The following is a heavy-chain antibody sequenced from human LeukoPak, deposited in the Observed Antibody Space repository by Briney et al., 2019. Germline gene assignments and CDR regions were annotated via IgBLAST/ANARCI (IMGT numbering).Heavy chain of an antibody. CDR1: GYSISSGYY. CDR3: ARLYCSSTSCYRWDAFDI. CDR2: IYHSGST. D-gene: IGHD2-2*01. V-gene: IGHV4-38-2*01. J-gene: IGHJ3*02. Sequence: SETLSLTCAVSGYSISSGYYWGWIRQRPGKGVGGIGKIYHSGSTYYNPSLKSRVTISVDTSKTQFSLKLSSVTAADTAVYYCARLYCSSTSCYRWDAFDIWGQGTMVTVSS.